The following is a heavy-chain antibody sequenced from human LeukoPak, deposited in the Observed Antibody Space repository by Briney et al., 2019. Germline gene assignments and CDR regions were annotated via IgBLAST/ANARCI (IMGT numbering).Heavy chain of an antibody. D-gene: IGHD6-19*01. J-gene: IGHJ4*02. CDR1: GFTVSSNY. CDR2: IHYTGST. CDR3: TRGSGWYWY. V-gene: IGHV4-59*02. Sequence: GSLRLSCAASGFTVSSNYMSWIRQPPGKGPEWIGYIHYTGSTNYNPSLKSRVTISVDTSKNQFSLKLNSVTAADTAVYFCTRGSGWYWYWGQGTLVTVSS.